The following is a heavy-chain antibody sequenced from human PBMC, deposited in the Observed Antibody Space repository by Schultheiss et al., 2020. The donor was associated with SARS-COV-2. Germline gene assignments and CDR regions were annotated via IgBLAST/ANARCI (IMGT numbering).Heavy chain of an antibody. J-gene: IGHJ4*02. CDR1: GYTFTSYG. CDR2: ISAYNGNT. V-gene: IGHV1-18*01. D-gene: IGHD2-15*01. CDR3: ARAGQRGYCSGGSCYPMD. Sequence: ASVKVSCKASGYTFTSYGISWVRQAPGQGLEWMGWISAYNGNTNYAQKLQGRVTMTTDTSTSTAYMELRSLRSDDTAVYYCARAGQRGYCSGGSCYPMDWGQGTLVTVSS.